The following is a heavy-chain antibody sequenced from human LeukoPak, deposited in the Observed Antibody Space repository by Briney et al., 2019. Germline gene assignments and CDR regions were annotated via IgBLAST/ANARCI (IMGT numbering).Heavy chain of an antibody. J-gene: IGHJ5*02. V-gene: IGHV3-30*18. CDR1: GFTFSTYG. D-gene: IGHD1-1*01. CDR2: ISYDGSKE. CDR3: AKAGRTAWLDP. Sequence: GGSLRLSCAASGFTFSTYGMHWVRQAPGKGLEWVAVISYDGSKEYYADSVRGRVTISRDNSKKVVYLQMNSLRVEDTASYYCAKAGRTAWLDPWGQGTLVTVSS.